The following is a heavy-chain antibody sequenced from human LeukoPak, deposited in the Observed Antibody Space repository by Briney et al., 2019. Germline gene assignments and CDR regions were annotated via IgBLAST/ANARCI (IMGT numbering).Heavy chain of an antibody. CDR3: ARGGWDTAMVYYYYYMDV. D-gene: IGHD5-18*01. CDR1: GFTFSSYS. J-gene: IGHJ6*03. V-gene: IGHV3-48*04. CDR2: ISSSSSTI. Sequence: GGSLRLSCAASGFTFSSYSMNWVRQAPGKGLEWVSYISSSSSTIYYADSVKGRFTISRDNAKNSLYLQMNSLRAEDTAVYYCARGGWDTAMVYYYYYMDVWGKGPRSPSP.